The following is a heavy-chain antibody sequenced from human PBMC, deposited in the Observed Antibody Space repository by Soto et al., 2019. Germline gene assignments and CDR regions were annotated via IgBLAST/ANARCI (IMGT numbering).Heavy chain of an antibody. CDR2: IIPILGIA. Sequence: ASVKVSCKASGGTFSSYTISWVRQAPGQGLEWMGRIIPILGIANYAQKFQGRVTITADKSTSTAYMELSSLRSEETAVYYCATQDARLVVVAATYDAFDIWGQGTMVTVSS. CDR1: GGTFSSYT. V-gene: IGHV1-69*02. D-gene: IGHD2-15*01. J-gene: IGHJ3*02. CDR3: ATQDARLVVVAATYDAFDI.